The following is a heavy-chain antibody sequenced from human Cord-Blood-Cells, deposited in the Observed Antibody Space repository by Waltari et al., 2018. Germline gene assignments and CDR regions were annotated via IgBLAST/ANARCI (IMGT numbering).Heavy chain of an antibody. J-gene: IGHJ6*02. CDR2: FGTAGDT. CDR1: GFTFSSYA. V-gene: IGHV3-13*01. Sequence: EVQLVESGGGLVQPGGSLRLSCAASGFTFSSYAMHWVRQATGKGLEWVSAFGTAGDTYYPGSVKGRFTISRENAKNSLYLQMNSLRAGDTAVYYCARGGGRTAEGMDVWGQGTTVTVSS. D-gene: IGHD3-16*01. CDR3: ARGGGRTAEGMDV.